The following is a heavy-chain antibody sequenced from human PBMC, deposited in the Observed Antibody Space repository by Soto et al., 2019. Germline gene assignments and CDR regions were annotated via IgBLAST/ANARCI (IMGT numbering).Heavy chain of an antibody. CDR2: ISDDGSKK. J-gene: IGHJ6*02. Sequence: QVQLVESGGGVVQPGGSLRLSCAASGITFSSFAMHWVRQVPGKGLEWVALISDDGSKKYYADFVKSRFTISRESSKDTLYLQMNSLKVEDTAVYYCPKASFYYYALDVWGQGTTVTVSS. V-gene: IGHV3-30-3*01. CDR3: PKASFYYYALDV. CDR1: GITFSSFA.